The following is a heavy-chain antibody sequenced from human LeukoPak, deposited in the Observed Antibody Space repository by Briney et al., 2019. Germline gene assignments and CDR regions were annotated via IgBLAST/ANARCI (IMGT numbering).Heavy chain of an antibody. CDR1: GDSISSYY. J-gene: IGHJ1*01. V-gene: IGHV4-59*01. CDR2: TYYSGST. Sequence: SETLSLTCTVSGDSISSYYWSWIRQPPGKGLEWIGYTYYSGSTNYNPSLKSRVTISVDTSKNQFSLKLSSVTAADTAVYYCAREDYCSGGSCYSGYFQHWGQGTLVTVSS. CDR3: AREDYCSGGSCYSGYFQH. D-gene: IGHD2-15*01.